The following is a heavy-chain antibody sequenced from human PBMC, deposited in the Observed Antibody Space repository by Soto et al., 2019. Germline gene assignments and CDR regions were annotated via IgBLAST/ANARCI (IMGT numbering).Heavy chain of an antibody. J-gene: IGHJ5*02. CDR2: INPSSGGT. CDR1: GYPLTAKY. V-gene: IGHV1-2*02. CDR3: AKGGSSWTEWFDP. Sequence: QVQLVQSGAEVKKPGASVKVSCKASGYPLTAKYLHWVRQAPGQGLEWMGWINPSSGGTKEAQKFLGRVTMTRDTSISAAYMELSRLPSDDTAVYYCAKGGSSWTEWFDPWGQGTLVTVSS. D-gene: IGHD6-13*01.